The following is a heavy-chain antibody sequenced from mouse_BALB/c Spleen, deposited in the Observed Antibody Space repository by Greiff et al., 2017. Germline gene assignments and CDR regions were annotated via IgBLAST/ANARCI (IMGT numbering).Heavy chain of an antibody. Sequence: VQLQQSGAELVRPGASVKLSCKASGYTFTSYWINWVKQRPGQGLEWIGNIYPSDSYTNYNQKFKDKATLTVDKSSSTAYMQLSSPTSEDSAVYYCTSGSYYFDYWGQGTTLTVSS. J-gene: IGHJ2*01. D-gene: IGHD4-1*01. V-gene: IGHV1-69*02. CDR3: TSGSYYFDY. CDR2: IYPSDSYT. CDR1: GYTFTSYW.